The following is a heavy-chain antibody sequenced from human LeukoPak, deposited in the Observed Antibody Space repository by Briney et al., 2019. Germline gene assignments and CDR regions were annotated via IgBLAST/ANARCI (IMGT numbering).Heavy chain of an antibody. D-gene: IGHD5-24*01. Sequence: GRSLRLSCAASGFTFSSYAMHWVRQAPDKGLEWVAVISYDGSNKYYADSVKGRFTISRDNSKNTLYLQMNSLRAEDTAVYYCARGGGNRDGYNRWGQGTLVTVSS. CDR3: ARGGGNRDGYNR. J-gene: IGHJ4*02. V-gene: IGHV3-30-3*01. CDR1: GFTFSSYA. CDR2: ISYDGSNK.